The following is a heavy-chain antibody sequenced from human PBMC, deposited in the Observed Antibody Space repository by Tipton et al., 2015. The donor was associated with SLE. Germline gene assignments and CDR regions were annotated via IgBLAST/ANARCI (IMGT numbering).Heavy chain of an antibody. J-gene: IGHJ5*01. CDR1: GFTFNGHG. V-gene: IGHV3-30*02. CDR2: IRYGGSTT. CDR3: AKDGRVTIFQVASNWVDS. D-gene: IGHD3-3*01. Sequence: SLRLSCVASGFTFNGHGMQWVRQAPGKGLEWVAFIRYGGSTTYYAESVKGRFTVSRDNSRNTVYLQMNSLRLEDTATYYCAKDGRVTIFQVASNWVDSWGQGTLVTVSS.